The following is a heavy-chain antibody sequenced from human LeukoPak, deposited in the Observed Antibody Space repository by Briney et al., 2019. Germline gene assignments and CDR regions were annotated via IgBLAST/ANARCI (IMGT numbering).Heavy chain of an antibody. D-gene: IGHD6-19*01. J-gene: IGHJ5*02. CDR3: ARDLFGDSSGGDAGIPFDP. V-gene: IGHV1-69*05. CDR2: IIPIFGTA. Sequence: VASVKVSCKASGGTFSSYAISWVRQAPGQGLEWMGGIIPIFGTANYAQKFQGRVTITTDESTSTAYMELSSLRSEDTAVYYCARDLFGDSSGGDAGIPFDPWGQGTLVTVSS. CDR1: GGTFSSYA.